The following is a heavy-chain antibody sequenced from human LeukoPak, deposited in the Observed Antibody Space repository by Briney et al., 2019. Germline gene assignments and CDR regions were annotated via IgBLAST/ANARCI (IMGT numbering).Heavy chain of an antibody. CDR2: ISYDGSNK. CDR1: GFTFSSYS. V-gene: IGHV3-30*18. J-gene: IGHJ4*02. Sequence: TGGSLRLSCAAPGFTFSSYSMHWVRQAPGKGLEWVAVISYDGSNKYYADSVKGRFTISRDNSKNTLYLQMNSLRAEDTAVYYCAKLYYYDSSGDYWGQGTLVTVSS. D-gene: IGHD3-22*01. CDR3: AKLYYYDSSGDY.